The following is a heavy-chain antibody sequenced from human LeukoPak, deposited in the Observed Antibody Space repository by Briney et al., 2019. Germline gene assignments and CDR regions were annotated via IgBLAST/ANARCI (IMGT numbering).Heavy chain of an antibody. CDR1: GSSISSSSYY. CDR2: IYHSGST. V-gene: IGHV4-39*07. J-gene: IGHJ3*02. D-gene: IGHD1-26*01. Sequence: SETLSLTCTVSGSSISSSSYYWGWIRQPPGKGLEWIGSIYHSGSTYHNPSLKSRVTISVDTSKNQFSLKLSSVTAADTAVYYCAREGNAGSGSSVAFDIWGQGTLVTVSS. CDR3: AREGNAGSGSSVAFDI.